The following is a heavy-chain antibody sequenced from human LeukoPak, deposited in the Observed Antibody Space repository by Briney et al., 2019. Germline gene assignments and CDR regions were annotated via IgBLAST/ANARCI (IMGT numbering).Heavy chain of an antibody. Sequence: PSETLSLTCTVSVGSISSYSWSWIRQPPGKGLEWIGRIYTSGSTNYNPSLKSRVTMSVDTSKNQFSLKPSSVTAADTAVYYCARDLRGYDRSWFDPWGQGTLVTVSS. CDR3: ARDLRGYDRSWFDP. V-gene: IGHV4-4*07. J-gene: IGHJ5*02. CDR1: VGSISSYS. CDR2: IYTSGST. D-gene: IGHD5-12*01.